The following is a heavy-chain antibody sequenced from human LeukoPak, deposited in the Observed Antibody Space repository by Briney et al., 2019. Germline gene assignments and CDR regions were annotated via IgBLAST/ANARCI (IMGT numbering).Heavy chain of an antibody. CDR2: IKKDGSEK. CDR1: GFTFSSYW. V-gene: IGHV3-7*01. Sequence: GGSLRLSCAASGFTFSSYWMSWVRQAPGKGLEWVANIKKDGSEKYYVDSVKGRFTISRDNAKTSLYLQMNSLRAEDTAVYYCARDRKYYYDSSGYLDYWGQGTLVTVSS. J-gene: IGHJ4*02. D-gene: IGHD3-22*01. CDR3: ARDRKYYYDSSGYLDY.